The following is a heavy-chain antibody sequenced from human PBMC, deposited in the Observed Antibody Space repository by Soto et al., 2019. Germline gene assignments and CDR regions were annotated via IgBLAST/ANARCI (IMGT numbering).Heavy chain of an antibody. V-gene: IGHV3-48*03. CDR1: GFTFSNYE. D-gene: IGHD1-26*01. J-gene: IGHJ4*02. Sequence: EVQLVESGGGLVQPGGSLRLSCAASGFTFSNYEMNWVRQAPGEGLEWVSYINSGSTIYYADSVKGRFTISRDNTKNSLYLQMNSLRAEDTAVYYCARDRGWSNSPGYFDYWGQGTLVTVSS. CDR3: ARDRGWSNSPGYFDY. CDR2: INSGSTI.